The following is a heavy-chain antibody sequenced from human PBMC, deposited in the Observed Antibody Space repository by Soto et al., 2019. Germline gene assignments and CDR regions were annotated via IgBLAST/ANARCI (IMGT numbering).Heavy chain of an antibody. D-gene: IGHD3-16*01. Sequence: ASVKVSCKASGYSFTNNDVSWVRQATGQGLEWMGWMNPGSGDTGYAQKFQGRVTMTRDISMSTAYMELSSLRSDDTAIYYCARMPTFGSLTGSAPGGQGPLVTVSS. V-gene: IGHV1-8*01. CDR2: MNPGSGDT. CDR1: GYSFTNND. CDR3: ARMPTFGSLTGSAP. J-gene: IGHJ5*02.